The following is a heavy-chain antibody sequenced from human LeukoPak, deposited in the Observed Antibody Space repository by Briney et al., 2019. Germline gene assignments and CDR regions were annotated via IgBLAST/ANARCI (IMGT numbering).Heavy chain of an antibody. V-gene: IGHV1-18*01. CDR1: GYTFINHA. CDR3: ARDYHDSSVQTDAFDI. D-gene: IGHD3-22*01. CDR2: ISANNGNT. Sequence: ASVKVSCKASGYTFINHALSWVRQAPGQGLEWMGWISANNGNTNYAQKLQGRVTMTTDTSTSTAYMELRSLRSDDTAVYYCARDYHDSSVQTDAFDIWGQGTLVTVSS. J-gene: IGHJ3*02.